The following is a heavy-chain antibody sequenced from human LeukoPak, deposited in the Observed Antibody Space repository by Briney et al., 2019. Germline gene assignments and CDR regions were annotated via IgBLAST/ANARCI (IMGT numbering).Heavy chain of an antibody. V-gene: IGHV4-4*07. D-gene: IGHD4-17*01. CDR2: IYPGGNT. Sequence: SETLSLTCTVSGGSITSYYWNWIRQPAGQGLEWIGRIYPGGNTNYNSSLKSRVSLSVDTSKNQFSLNLSSVTAADTAVYYCAREVMDGAYNHYYNYMDVWGKGTTVTVSS. CDR1: GGSITSYY. CDR3: AREVMDGAYNHYYNYMDV. J-gene: IGHJ6*03.